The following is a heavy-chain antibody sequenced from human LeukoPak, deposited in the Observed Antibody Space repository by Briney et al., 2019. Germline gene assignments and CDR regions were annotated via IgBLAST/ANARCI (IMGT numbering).Heavy chain of an antibody. D-gene: IGHD3-22*01. J-gene: IGHJ4*01. CDR1: GFSFNRHA. V-gene: IGHV3-33*01. Sequence: GGSLRLSCAASGFSFNRHAMHWVRQAPGRGPEWVAVIWADGSEKYYGESVKGRFTISRDNSKNTLYLQMDSLRVEDTAVYYCARHGSGHNYYDPFDYWGQEPWSPSPQ. CDR3: ARHGSGHNYYDPFDY. CDR2: IWADGSEK.